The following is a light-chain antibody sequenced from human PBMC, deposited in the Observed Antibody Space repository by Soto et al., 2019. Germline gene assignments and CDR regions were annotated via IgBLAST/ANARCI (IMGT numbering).Light chain of an antibody. Sequence: DIVMTQSPDSLAVSLGERATINCKSSQSGLYSSNNKNNLAWYQQKPGQPPKLLIYWASSRESGVPVRFSGSGSGTDFTLAISSLQAEDVAIYYCQQYYSTPWTFGQGTKVDIK. V-gene: IGKV4-1*01. CDR1: QSGLYSSNNKNN. J-gene: IGKJ1*01. CDR3: QQYYSTPWT. CDR2: WAS.